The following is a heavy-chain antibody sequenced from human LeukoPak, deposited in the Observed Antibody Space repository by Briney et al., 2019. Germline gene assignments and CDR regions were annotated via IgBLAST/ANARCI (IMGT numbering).Heavy chain of an antibody. CDR3: ATGRIAAAGIDY. V-gene: IGHV1-69*05. Sequence: GSSVKVSCKASGGTFSSYAISWVRQAPGQGLEWMGGIIPIFGTANYAQKFQGRVTITTDESTSTAYMELSSLRSEDTAVYYCATGRIAAAGIDYWGQGTLVTASS. J-gene: IGHJ4*02. CDR2: IIPIFGTA. CDR1: GGTFSSYA. D-gene: IGHD6-13*01.